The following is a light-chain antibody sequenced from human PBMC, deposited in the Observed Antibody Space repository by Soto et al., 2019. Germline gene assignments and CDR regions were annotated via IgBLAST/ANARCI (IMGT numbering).Light chain of an antibody. CDR2: KAS. J-gene: IGKJ4*01. V-gene: IGKV1-5*03. Sequence: DIQMAHSPSTLSASVGDRVTITCRASQSISSWLAWYQQKPGKAPKLLIYKASSLESGVPSRFSGSGSGTEFTLTISSLQPDDFATYYCQQYNSYSLTFGGGTKV. CDR3: QQYNSYSLT. CDR1: QSISSW.